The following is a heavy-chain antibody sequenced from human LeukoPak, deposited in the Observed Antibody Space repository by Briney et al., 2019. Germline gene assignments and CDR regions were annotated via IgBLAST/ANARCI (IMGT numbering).Heavy chain of an antibody. CDR1: GLTFSSYA. Sequence: GGSLRLSCAASGLTFSSYAMSWVRPAPGKGLEWVSAISSSGGSTYYADSVKGRFTISRDNSKNTLYMQMNSLRAEDTAVYYCAKGAYGEYDYWGQGTLVTVSS. D-gene: IGHD4-17*01. CDR3: AKGAYGEYDY. J-gene: IGHJ4*02. CDR2: ISSSGGST. V-gene: IGHV3-23*01.